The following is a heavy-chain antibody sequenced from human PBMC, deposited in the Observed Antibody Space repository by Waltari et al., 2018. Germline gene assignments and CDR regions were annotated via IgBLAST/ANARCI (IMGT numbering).Heavy chain of an antibody. CDR3: ARVNFYYDSSGYYDY. V-gene: IGHV3-30-3*01. CDR1: GFTFRSSA. D-gene: IGHD3-22*01. CDR2: ISYDGSNK. J-gene: IGHJ4*02. Sequence: QVQLVESGGGVVQPGRSLRLSCAASGFTFRSSAMHWVRQAPGKGLEWVAVISYDGSNKYYADSVKGRFTISRDNSKNTLYLQMNSLRAEDTAVYYCARVNFYYDSSGYYDYWGQGTLVTVSS.